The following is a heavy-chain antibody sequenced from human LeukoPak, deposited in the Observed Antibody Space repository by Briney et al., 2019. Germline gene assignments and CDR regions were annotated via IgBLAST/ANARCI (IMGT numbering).Heavy chain of an antibody. CDR1: GGSISSYY. V-gene: IGHV4-59*12. J-gene: IGHJ6*02. CDR3: ASNRVDTAIVDYYGMDV. D-gene: IGHD5-18*01. Sequence: SETLSLTCTVSGGSISSYYWSWIRQPPGKGLEWIGYIYYSGSTNYNPSLKSRVTISVDKSKNQFSLKLSSVTAADTAVYYCASNRVDTAIVDYYGMDVWGQGTTVTVSS. CDR2: IYYSGST.